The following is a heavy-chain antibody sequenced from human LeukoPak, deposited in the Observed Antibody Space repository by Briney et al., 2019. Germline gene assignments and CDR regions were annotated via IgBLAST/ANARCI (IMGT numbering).Heavy chain of an antibody. CDR2: IYYNGYT. Sequence: ETLSLTCTVSGGSIGTYYWSWIRQPPGKGLEWIGYIYYNGYTDYNPSLKSRVTISLHTSKNQFSLKLSSVTAADTAVYYCARDRHWTNDWVFDYWGQGTLVTVSS. V-gene: IGHV4-59*01. CDR1: GGSIGTYY. D-gene: IGHD1/OR15-1a*01. J-gene: IGHJ4*02. CDR3: ARDRHWTNDWVFDY.